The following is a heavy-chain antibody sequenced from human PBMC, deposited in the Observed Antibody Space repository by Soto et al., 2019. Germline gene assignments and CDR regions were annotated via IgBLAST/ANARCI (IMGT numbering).Heavy chain of an antibody. Sequence: GGSLRLSCAASGFTFSSYWMSWVRQAPGKGLEWVANIKQDGSEKYYVDSVKGRFTISRDNAKNSLYPQMNSLRAEDTAVYYCARDLENDYDYIWGSYRPHNWFDPWGQGTLVTVSS. CDR1: GFTFSSYW. V-gene: IGHV3-7*01. CDR2: IKQDGSEK. D-gene: IGHD3-16*02. CDR3: ARDLENDYDYIWGSYRPHNWFDP. J-gene: IGHJ5*02.